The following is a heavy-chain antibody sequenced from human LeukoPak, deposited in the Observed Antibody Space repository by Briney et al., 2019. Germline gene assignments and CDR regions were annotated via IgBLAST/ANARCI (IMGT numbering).Heavy chain of an antibody. Sequence: ASVKVSCEASGYTFTSYGFSWVRQAPGQGLEWMAWISPYNGNTNYAQKFQGRVTMTTDTSTSTAYMELRSLRADDTAVYYCARDSASVWPGSSGWSNWFDPWGQGTLVTVSS. D-gene: IGHD6-19*01. V-gene: IGHV1-18*01. CDR1: GYTFTSYG. CDR3: ARDSASVWPGSSGWSNWFDP. CDR2: ISPYNGNT. J-gene: IGHJ5*02.